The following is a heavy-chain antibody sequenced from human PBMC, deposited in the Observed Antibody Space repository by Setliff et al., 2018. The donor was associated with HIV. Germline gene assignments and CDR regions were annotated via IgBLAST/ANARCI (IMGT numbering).Heavy chain of an antibody. J-gene: IGHJ6*03. V-gene: IGHV3-48*01. CDR1: GSGFTFSSYS. Sequence: GGSLRLSCAASGSGFTFSSYSMNWVRQAPGKGLEWASYISSTSSTIYYANSVKGRFTISRDDAKNSLYLQMNSLRAEDTAVYYCARDLYFYYYMDVWGKGTTVTVTS. D-gene: IGHD3-9*01. CDR3: ARDLYFYYYMDV. CDR2: ISSTSSTI.